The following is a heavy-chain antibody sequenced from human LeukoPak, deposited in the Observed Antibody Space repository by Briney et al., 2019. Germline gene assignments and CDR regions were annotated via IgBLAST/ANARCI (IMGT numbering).Heavy chain of an antibody. CDR2: INPSGGRT. V-gene: IGHV1-46*01. CDR3: ARGQQQLWGDY. CDR1: GYTFTSYY. Sequence: GASVKVSCKASGYTFTSYYIYWMRQAHGHGLDWMGIINPSGGRTNYAHKFQGRVTMTRDMSTSTVYMELSSLRSEDTAVYYCARGQQQLWGDYWGQGTLVTVSS. J-gene: IGHJ4*02. D-gene: IGHD6-13*01.